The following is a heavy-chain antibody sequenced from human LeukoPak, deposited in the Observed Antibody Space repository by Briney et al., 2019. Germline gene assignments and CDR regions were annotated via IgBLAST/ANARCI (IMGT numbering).Heavy chain of an antibody. J-gene: IGHJ4*02. CDR1: GFTLSGFA. Sequence: TGGSLRLSCAASGFTLSGFAMHWVRQAPGKGLEWVAVISYDGSNKYYADSVKGRFTISRDNSKNTLYLQMNSLRAEDTAVYYCAVGVDTAMVQWGQGTLVTVSS. D-gene: IGHD5-18*01. CDR2: ISYDGSNK. V-gene: IGHV3-30*04. CDR3: AVGVDTAMVQ.